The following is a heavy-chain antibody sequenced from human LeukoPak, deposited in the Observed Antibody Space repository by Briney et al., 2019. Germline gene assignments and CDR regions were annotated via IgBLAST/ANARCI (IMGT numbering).Heavy chain of an antibody. CDR1: GFTFSSNW. J-gene: IGHJ4*02. CDR2: IKQDGSEK. V-gene: IGHV3-7*01. D-gene: IGHD2-21*01. Sequence: GGSLRLSCAASGFTFSSNWMTWVRQAPGKGLEWVANIKQDGSEKYYVDSVKGRFTISRDNAKNSVYLQMNSLRVEDTAVYYCARLWQIDYWGQGTLSPSTQ. CDR3: ARLWQIDY.